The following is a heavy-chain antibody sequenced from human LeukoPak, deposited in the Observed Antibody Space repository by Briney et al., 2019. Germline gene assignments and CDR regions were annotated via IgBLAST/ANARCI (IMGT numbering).Heavy chain of an antibody. CDR2: IYYSGST. J-gene: IGHJ5*02. V-gene: IGHV4-59*11. D-gene: IGHD3-3*01. CDR3: ARDGGDYDFWSGYYPQNWFDP. CDR1: GGSIGSHY. Sequence: SETLSLTCTVSGGSIGSHYWSWIRQPPGKGLEWIGYIYYSGSTNYNPSLKSRVTISVDTSKNQFSLKLSSVTAADTAVYYCARDGGDYDFWSGYYPQNWFDPWGQGTLVTVSS.